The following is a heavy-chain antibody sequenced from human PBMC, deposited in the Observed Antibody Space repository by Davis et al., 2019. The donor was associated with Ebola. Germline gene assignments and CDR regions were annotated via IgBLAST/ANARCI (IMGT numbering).Heavy chain of an antibody. Sequence: SVKVSCKASGYTFTSYGISWVRQAPGQGLEWMGGIIPIFGTANYAQKFQGRVTITADKSTSTAYMELSSLRSEDTAVYYCARTRYGDYGMDVWGQGTTVTVSS. V-gene: IGHV1-69*06. CDR1: GYTFTSYG. D-gene: IGHD3-9*01. J-gene: IGHJ6*02. CDR3: ARTRYGDYGMDV. CDR2: IIPIFGTA.